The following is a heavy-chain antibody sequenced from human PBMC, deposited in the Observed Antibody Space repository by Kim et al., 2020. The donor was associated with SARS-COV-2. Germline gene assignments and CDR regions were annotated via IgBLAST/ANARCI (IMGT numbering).Heavy chain of an antibody. CDR3: ARANGYGNYYYYGMDV. J-gene: IGHJ6*02. V-gene: IGHV3-11*06. D-gene: IGHD3-22*01. Sequence: DSVNGRVTISRDHAKNSLYLQLNSLRAEDTAVYYCARANGYGNYYYYGMDVWGQGTTVTVSS.